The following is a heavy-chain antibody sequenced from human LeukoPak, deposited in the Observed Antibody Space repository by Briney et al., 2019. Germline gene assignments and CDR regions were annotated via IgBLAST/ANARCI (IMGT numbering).Heavy chain of an antibody. CDR3: ARGLRGGYHNWFDP. J-gene: IGHJ5*02. Sequence: ASVKVSCKASGYTFTSYAMHWVRQAPGQGLEWMGGIIPIFGTANYAQKFQGRVTITADESTSTAYMELSSLRSEDTAVYYCARGLRGGYHNWFDPWGQGTLVTVSS. V-gene: IGHV1-69*13. CDR2: IIPIFGTA. CDR1: GYTFTSYA. D-gene: IGHD1-1*01.